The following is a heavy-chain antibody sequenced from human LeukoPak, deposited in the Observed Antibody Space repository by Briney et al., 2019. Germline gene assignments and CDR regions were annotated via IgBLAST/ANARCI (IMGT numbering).Heavy chain of an antibody. D-gene: IGHD3-22*01. V-gene: IGHV4-31*03. J-gene: IGHJ4*02. Sequence: SQTLSLTCTVSGGSISSGGYFWSWIRQHPGKGLEWIGYIYYSGSTYYNPSLKSRVTISVDTSKNQFSLKLSSVTAADTAVYYCTRDVPRSSGYPDNWGQGTLVTVSS. CDR2: IYYSGST. CDR3: TRDVPRSSGYPDN. CDR1: GGSISSGGYF.